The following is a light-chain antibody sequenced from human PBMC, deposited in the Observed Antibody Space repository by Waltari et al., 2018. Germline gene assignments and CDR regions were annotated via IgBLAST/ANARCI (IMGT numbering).Light chain of an antibody. V-gene: IGLV2-14*03. CDR3: SSYTSTNTII. Sequence: QSALAQSASVSGSPGQSITISCTGTGSDIGYSNFVSWYQQHPGKAPKLLIFDVSRWSSVVSHRFSGSKSVNPASLTISGIQAEDEADYYCSSYTSTNTIIFGGGTKVTVL. CDR1: GSDIGYSNF. J-gene: IGLJ2*01. CDR2: DVS.